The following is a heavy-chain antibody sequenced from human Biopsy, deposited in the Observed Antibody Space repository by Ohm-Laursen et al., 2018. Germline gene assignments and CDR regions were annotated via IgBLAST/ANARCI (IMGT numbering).Heavy chain of an antibody. J-gene: IGHJ4*02. V-gene: IGHV4-59*01. CDR1: GDSISSYY. CDR3: ARGGRYYYDSPDN. Sequence: SETLSLTCTVSGDSISSYYWSWIRQPPGKGLQWIGYVYYTGSTDYNPSLQSRVTISVDTSKNHFSLRLRSVTPADTAIYYCARGGRYYYDSPDNWGQGTLVIVSP. D-gene: IGHD3-22*01. CDR2: VYYTGST.